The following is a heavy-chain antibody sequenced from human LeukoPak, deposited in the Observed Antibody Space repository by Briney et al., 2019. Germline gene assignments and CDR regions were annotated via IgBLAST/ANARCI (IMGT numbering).Heavy chain of an antibody. CDR1: GYTFTSYG. V-gene: IGHV1-18*01. D-gene: IGHD3-10*01. CDR3: ARDHPYGSGSYGFDY. Sequence: EASVKVSCKASGYTFTSYGISWVRQAPGQGLEWMGWISAYNGNTNYAQKLQGRVTMTTDTSTSTAYMELRSLRSDDTAVYYCARDHPYGSGSYGFDYWGQGTLVTVSS. J-gene: IGHJ4*02. CDR2: ISAYNGNT.